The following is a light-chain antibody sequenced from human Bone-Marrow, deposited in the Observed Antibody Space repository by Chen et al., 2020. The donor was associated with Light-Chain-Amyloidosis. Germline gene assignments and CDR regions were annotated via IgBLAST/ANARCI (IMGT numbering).Light chain of an antibody. CDR1: QSISSN. J-gene: IGKJ4*01. CDR2: STS. CDR3: QQYNNWLT. V-gene: IGKV3-15*01. Sequence: EIVMTQSPATLSVSPGARATLSCRASQSISSNLAWYQQKPGQAPRLLISSTSTRATGVPDRFSGSGSGTEFTLTISSLQSEDFAVYYCQQYNNWLTFGGGTKVEIK.